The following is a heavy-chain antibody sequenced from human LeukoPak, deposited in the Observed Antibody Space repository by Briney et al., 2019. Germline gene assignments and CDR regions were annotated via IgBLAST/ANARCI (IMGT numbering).Heavy chain of an antibody. CDR2: IKQDLSEI. CDR3: ARDLGGDQLGKFDP. Sequence: GGSLRLSCAASGFTFSHYWINWVRQAPGKGLEWVATIKQDLSEIYYVDSVKGRFTISRDNAKNSVWLQMNSLRAEDTAVYYCARDLGGDQLGKFDPWGQRTLVTVSS. CDR1: GFTFSHYW. J-gene: IGHJ5*02. V-gene: IGHV3-7*01. D-gene: IGHD7-27*01.